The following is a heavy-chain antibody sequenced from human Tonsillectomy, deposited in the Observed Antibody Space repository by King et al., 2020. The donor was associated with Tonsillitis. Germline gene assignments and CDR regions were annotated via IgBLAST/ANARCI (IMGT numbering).Heavy chain of an antibody. Sequence: VQLVESGAEVKKPGASVKVSCKASGYTFTSYDINWVRQATGQGLEWMGCMNPNSGNTGYAQKFQGRVTMTSNTSISTAYMELSSLRSEDTAVYYCARAQYYDFWSGYYSYYYGMDVWGQGTTVTVSS. J-gene: IGHJ6*02. CDR3: ARAQYYDFWSGYYSYYYGMDV. CDR2: MNPNSGNT. CDR1: GYTFTSYD. V-gene: IGHV1-8*01. D-gene: IGHD3-3*01.